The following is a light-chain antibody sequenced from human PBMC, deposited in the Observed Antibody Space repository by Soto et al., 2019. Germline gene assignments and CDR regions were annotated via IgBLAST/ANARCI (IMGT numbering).Light chain of an antibody. Sequence: DIQMTQSPSTLSASVGDRVTISCRASQNINNWLAWYQQKPGKAPNLLIYKTSDLEGGVPSRFSGSGSGTEFTLTISSLQPDDFATYYCQQYNSYSIFTFGPGTKVDIK. V-gene: IGKV1-5*03. CDR2: KTS. J-gene: IGKJ3*01. CDR3: QQYNSYSIFT. CDR1: QNINNW.